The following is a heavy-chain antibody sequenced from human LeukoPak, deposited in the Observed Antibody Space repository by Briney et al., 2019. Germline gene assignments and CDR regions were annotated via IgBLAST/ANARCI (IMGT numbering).Heavy chain of an antibody. Sequence: PSETLSLTCAVYGGSFSGYYWSWIRKPPGKGLEWIGEINHSGSTNYNPSLKSRVTISVDTSKNQFSLKLSSVTAADTAVYYCARLTMVRGVKIDYWGQGTLVTVSS. D-gene: IGHD3-10*01. V-gene: IGHV4-34*01. CDR3: ARLTMVRGVKIDY. CDR2: INHSGST. J-gene: IGHJ4*02. CDR1: GGSFSGYY.